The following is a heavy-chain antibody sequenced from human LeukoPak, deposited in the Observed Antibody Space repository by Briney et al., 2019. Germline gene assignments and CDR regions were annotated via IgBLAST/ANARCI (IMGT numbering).Heavy chain of an antibody. CDR3: ARDIVVVPEEYYFDY. D-gene: IGHD2-2*01. CDR1: GFTFSSYG. Sequence: GGSLRLSYAASGFTFSSYGMHWVRQAPGKGLEWVAVISYDGSNKYYADSVKGRFTISRDNSKNTLYLQMNSLRAEDTAVYYCARDIVVVPEEYYFDYWGQGTLVTVSS. V-gene: IGHV3-30*03. CDR2: ISYDGSNK. J-gene: IGHJ4*02.